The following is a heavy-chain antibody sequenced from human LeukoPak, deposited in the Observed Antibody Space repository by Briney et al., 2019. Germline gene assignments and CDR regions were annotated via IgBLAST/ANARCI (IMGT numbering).Heavy chain of an antibody. CDR2: IIPIFNTP. Sequence: SVKVSCKAFGGTFSGLTISWVRQAPGQGLEWMGGIIPIFNTPHYAQTFQGRVTITADESTSTAYMELNSLRSEDTAVYYCARDEQDSSSWYARWFDPWGQGTLVTVSS. D-gene: IGHD6-13*01. CDR1: GGTFSGLT. V-gene: IGHV1-69*13. CDR3: ARDEQDSSSWYARWFDP. J-gene: IGHJ5*02.